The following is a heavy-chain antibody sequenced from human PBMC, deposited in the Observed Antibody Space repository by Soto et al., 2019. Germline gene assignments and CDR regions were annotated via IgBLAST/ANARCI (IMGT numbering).Heavy chain of an antibody. J-gene: IGHJ6*01. CDR3: VTVNRGGGPTSAPVV. D-gene: IGHD1-26*01. Sequence: GGSLRPSCAVSGFTFSGYAMSWVRQAPGKGLEWVSAISGTGVRTVYADSVRGRFAITRDICKSTLYFQMESRRAEDTAEYYCVTVNRGGGPTSAPVVWGQGTTVTVPS. V-gene: IGHV3-23*01. CDR1: GFTFSGYA. CDR2: ISGTGVRT.